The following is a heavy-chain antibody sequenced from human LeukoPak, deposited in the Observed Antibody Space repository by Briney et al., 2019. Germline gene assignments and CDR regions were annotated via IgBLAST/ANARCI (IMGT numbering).Heavy chain of an antibody. Sequence: ASVKVSCKASGYTFTGYYMHWVRQAPGQGLEWMGWINPNSGGTNYAQKFQGRVTMTRDTSISTAYMELSRLRSDDTAVYYCARGPCSLHYYDSSGYSDSDFDYWGQGTLVTVSS. CDR2: INPNSGGT. CDR3: ARGPCSLHYYDSSGYSDSDFDY. V-gene: IGHV1-2*02. D-gene: IGHD3-22*01. CDR1: GYTFTGYY. J-gene: IGHJ4*02.